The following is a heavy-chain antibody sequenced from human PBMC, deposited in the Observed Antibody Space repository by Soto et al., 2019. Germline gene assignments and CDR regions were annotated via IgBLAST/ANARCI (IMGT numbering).Heavy chain of an antibody. CDR1: GGSISSSNW. CDR3: ARTAGCSGGSCYSDFDY. J-gene: IGHJ4*02. V-gene: IGHV4-4*02. CDR2: IYHSGST. Sequence: QVQLQESGPGLVKPSGTLSLTCGVSGGSISSSNWWSWVRQPPGKGLEWIGEIYHSGSTNYNPSLKSRVTISVDKSKNQFSLKLSSVTAADTAVYYCARTAGCSGGSCYSDFDYWGQGTLVTVSS. D-gene: IGHD2-15*01.